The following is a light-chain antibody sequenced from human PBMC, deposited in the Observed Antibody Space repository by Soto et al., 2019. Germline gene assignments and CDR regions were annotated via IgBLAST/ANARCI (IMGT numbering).Light chain of an antibody. V-gene: IGKV1-39*01. CDR3: QQSYSVPPT. CDR2: DAS. J-gene: IGKJ2*01. CDR1: QRIRTS. Sequence: DVQMTQSPSSLSASVGDRVTITCRASQRIRTSLNWYQQKPGKAPKFLIYDASSLQSEVPSRLSGSGSGTDFTLTISNLQPEDFVTYYCQQSYSVPPTFGQGTKLEI.